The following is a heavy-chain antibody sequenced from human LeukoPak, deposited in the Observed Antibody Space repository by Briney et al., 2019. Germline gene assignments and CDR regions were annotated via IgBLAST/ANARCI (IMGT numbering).Heavy chain of an antibody. J-gene: IGHJ4*02. D-gene: IGHD2-21*02. CDR2: ISYDGSNK. Sequence: GRSLRLSCAASGFTFSSYAMHWVRQAPGKGLEWVAVISYDGSNKYYADSVEGRFTISRDNSKNTLYLQMNSLRAEDTAVYYCARSIVVVTAIHPAFDYWGQGTLVTVSS. V-gene: IGHV3-30*04. CDR3: ARSIVVVTAIHPAFDY. CDR1: GFTFSSYA.